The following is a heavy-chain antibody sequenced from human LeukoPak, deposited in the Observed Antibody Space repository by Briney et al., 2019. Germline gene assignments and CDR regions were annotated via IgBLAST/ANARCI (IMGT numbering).Heavy chain of an antibody. CDR1: GGSISSYY. D-gene: IGHD3-10*01. CDR3: ARGWFWPVMDV. CDR2: IYYSGST. J-gene: IGHJ6*02. Sequence: ASETLSLTCTVSGGSISSYYWSWIRQPPGKGLEWIGYIYYSGSTNYNPSLKSRVTISVDTSKNQFSLKLSSVTAADTAVYYCARGWFWPVMDVWGQGTTVTVSS. V-gene: IGHV4-59*01.